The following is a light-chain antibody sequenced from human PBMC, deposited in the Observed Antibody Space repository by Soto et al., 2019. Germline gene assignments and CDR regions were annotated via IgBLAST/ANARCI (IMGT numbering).Light chain of an antibody. J-gene: IGKJ1*01. V-gene: IGKV1-39*01. Sequence: DIQMTQSPSSLSASVGDRVTITCRASQSIRNYLNWFQQKPGKAPKVLIYAASTLQSGVPSRFSGSGSETDFTLTISSLQPEDSANYYCQQTYYTLWTFGQGTKVEIK. CDR1: QSIRNY. CDR3: QQTYYTLWT. CDR2: AAS.